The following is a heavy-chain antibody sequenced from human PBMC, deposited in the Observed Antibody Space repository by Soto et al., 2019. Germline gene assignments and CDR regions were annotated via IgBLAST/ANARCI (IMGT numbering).Heavy chain of an antibody. V-gene: IGHV3-23*01. J-gene: IGHJ5*02. D-gene: IGHD6-19*01. CDR1: GFTFDDYA. CDR2: ISGSGGST. Sequence: GVLSLSCAASGFTFDDYAMHWVRPAPGKGLEWVSAISGSGGSTYYADSVKGRFTISRDNSKNTLYLQMNSLRAEDTAVYYCARDVEAVAGINWFDPWGQGTLVTVSS. CDR3: ARDVEAVAGINWFDP.